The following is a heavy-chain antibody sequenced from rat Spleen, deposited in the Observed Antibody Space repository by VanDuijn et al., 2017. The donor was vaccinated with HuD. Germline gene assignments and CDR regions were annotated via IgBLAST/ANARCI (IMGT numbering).Heavy chain of an antibody. Sequence: EVQLVESGGGLVQPGRSMKLSCAASGFTFSNYYMAWVRQAPTKGLEWVASISTGGGNTYYRDSVKGRSTISRDNAKSTLYLQMDSLRSEDTATYYCARVDGYYRTMDAWGQGASVTVSS. CDR2: ISTGGGNT. D-gene: IGHD1-12*03. V-gene: IGHV5-25*01. CDR1: GFTFSNYY. CDR3: ARVDGYYRTMDA. J-gene: IGHJ4*01.